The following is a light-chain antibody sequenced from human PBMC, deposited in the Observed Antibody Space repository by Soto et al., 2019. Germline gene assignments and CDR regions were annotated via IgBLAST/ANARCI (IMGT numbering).Light chain of an antibody. J-gene: IGLJ1*01. V-gene: IGLV1-40*01. CDR2: DVS. CDR1: SSNIGAGND. Sequence: QSVLTQPPSVSGAPGQRVTISCTGSSSNIGAGNDVHWYQQLPGAAPKVLIYDVSDRPSGVSNRFSGSKSGNTASLTISGLQAEDEADYYCSSYTSISTYVFGTGTKLTVL. CDR3: SSYTSISTYV.